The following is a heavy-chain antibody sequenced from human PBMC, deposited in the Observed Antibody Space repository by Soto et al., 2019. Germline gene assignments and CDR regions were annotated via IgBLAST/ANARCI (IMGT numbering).Heavy chain of an antibody. CDR1: GGSISSGDYY. V-gene: IGHV4-30-4*01. Sequence: SETLSLTCTVSGGSISSGDYYWSWIRQPPGKGLEWIGYIYYSGSTYYNPSLKSRVTISVDTSKNQFSLKLSSVTAADTAVYYCAAVLRFLAYAFDIWGQGTMVTVSS. CDR2: IYYSGST. J-gene: IGHJ3*02. D-gene: IGHD3-3*01. CDR3: AAVLRFLAYAFDI.